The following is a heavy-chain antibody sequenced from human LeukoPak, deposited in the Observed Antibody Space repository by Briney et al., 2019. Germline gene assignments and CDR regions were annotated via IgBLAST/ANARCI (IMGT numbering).Heavy chain of an antibody. V-gene: IGHV3-74*01. CDR3: ARAGGSSWYSNRFDP. D-gene: IGHD6-13*01. J-gene: IGHJ5*02. CDR2: INSDGSST. Sequence: GGSLRLSCAASGFTFSSYWMHWVRQAPGKGLVWVSRINSDGSSTGYADSVKGRFTISRDNAKNTLYLQMNSLRAEDTAVYYCARAGGSSWYSNRFDPWGQGTLVTVSS. CDR1: GFTFSSYW.